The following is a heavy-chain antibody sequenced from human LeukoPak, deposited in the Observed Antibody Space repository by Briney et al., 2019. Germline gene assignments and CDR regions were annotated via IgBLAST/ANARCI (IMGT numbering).Heavy chain of an antibody. CDR1: RFTFSSYS. D-gene: IGHD3-3*01. J-gene: IGHJ4*02. Sequence: GGSLRLSCAASRFTFSSYSMNWVRQAPGKGLEWVSYISSSSSTIYYADSVKGRFTISRDNAKNSLYLQMDSLRAEDTAVYYCARAPGYDFWSGYYVPGGYYFDYWGQGTLVTVSS. CDR3: ARAPGYDFWSGYYVPGGYYFDY. V-gene: IGHV3-48*01. CDR2: ISSSSSTI.